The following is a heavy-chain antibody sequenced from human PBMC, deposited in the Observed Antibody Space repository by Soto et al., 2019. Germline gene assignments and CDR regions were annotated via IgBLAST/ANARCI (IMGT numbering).Heavy chain of an antibody. J-gene: IGHJ4*02. CDR3: ARDGGILGF. CDR2: ISSSSSTI. D-gene: IGHD1-26*01. Sequence: EVQLVASGGGLVQPGGSLRLSCAASGFTFSSYSMNWVRQAPGKGLEWVSYISSSSSTIYYPDSVKGRFTISGDNAKNSLDLQMNSLRVGETAVYYCARDGGILGFWGQGTRVSVPS. CDR1: GFTFSSYS. V-gene: IGHV3-48*01.